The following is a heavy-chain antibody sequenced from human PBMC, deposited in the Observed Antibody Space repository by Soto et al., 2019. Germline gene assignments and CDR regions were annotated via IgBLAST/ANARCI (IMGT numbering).Heavy chain of an antibody. CDR2: IIPIFGTA. Sequence: GASVKVSCKASGGTFSSYAISWVRQAPGQGLEWMGGIIPIFGTANYAQKFQGRVTITADESTSTAYMELSSLRSEDTAVYYCARSYIQPPGTSLVDYYYYGMDVWGQGTTVTVSS. J-gene: IGHJ6*02. V-gene: IGHV1-69*13. CDR3: ARSYIQPPGTSLVDYYYYGMDV. D-gene: IGHD6-13*01. CDR1: GGTFSSYA.